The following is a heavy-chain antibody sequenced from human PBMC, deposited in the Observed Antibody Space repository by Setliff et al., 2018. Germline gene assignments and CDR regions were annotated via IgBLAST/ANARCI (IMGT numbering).Heavy chain of an antibody. D-gene: IGHD6-19*01. Sequence: SETLSLTCAAYGGTFSDYYWTWIRQPPGKGLEWVGEINHRGSTTYNPSLESRVTISVDTSKNQFSLRLRSVTAADTAVYYCARGRAGHSGHGGEGTLVTAPQ. CDR2: INHRGST. J-gene: IGHJ4*02. V-gene: IGHV4-34*01. CDR3: ARGRAGHSGH. CDR1: GGTFSDYY.